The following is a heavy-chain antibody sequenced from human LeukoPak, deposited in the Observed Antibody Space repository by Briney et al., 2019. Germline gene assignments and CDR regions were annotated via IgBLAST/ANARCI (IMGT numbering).Heavy chain of an antibody. J-gene: IGHJ3*02. CDR2: INRDGSST. D-gene: IGHD2-2*01. CDR3: ARHDCSSTSCYAFDI. CDR1: GIIFSNYW. Sequence: PGGSLRLSCAASGIIFSNYWMHWVRQAPGKGLVWVSRINRDGSSTSYADSVKGRFTISRDNAKNTLYLQMNSLRAEDTAVYYCARHDCSSTSCYAFDIWGQGTVVTVSS. V-gene: IGHV3-74*01.